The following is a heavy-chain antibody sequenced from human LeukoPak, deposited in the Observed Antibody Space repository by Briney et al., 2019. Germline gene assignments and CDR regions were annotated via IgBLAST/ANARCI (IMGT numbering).Heavy chain of an antibody. D-gene: IGHD3-3*01. Sequence: GGAVRLSCAASGFTFSSYGMHWVRQARGKGVEGVAVISYDGSNKYYAGSVKGRFTIYRDNSKNTLYLQMNSLRAEDTAVYYCAKPRRTYYDFWSGYSFDYWGQGTLVTVSS. CDR3: AKPRRTYYDFWSGYSFDY. V-gene: IGHV3-30*18. CDR2: ISYDGSNK. J-gene: IGHJ4*02. CDR1: GFTFSSYG.